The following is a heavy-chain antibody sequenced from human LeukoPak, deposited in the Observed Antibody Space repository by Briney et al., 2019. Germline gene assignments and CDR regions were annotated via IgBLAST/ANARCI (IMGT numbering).Heavy chain of an antibody. Sequence: GRSLRLSCAASGFTFSSYAMHWVRQAPGKGLEWVAVISYDGSNKYYADSVKGRFTISRDNSKNTLYLQMNSLRAEDTAVYYCARVEIAPTNTWRRNWFDPWGQGTLVTVSS. CDR3: ARVEIAPTNTWRRNWFDP. CDR1: GFTFSSYA. J-gene: IGHJ5*02. V-gene: IGHV3-30*14. D-gene: IGHD1-1*01. CDR2: ISYDGSNK.